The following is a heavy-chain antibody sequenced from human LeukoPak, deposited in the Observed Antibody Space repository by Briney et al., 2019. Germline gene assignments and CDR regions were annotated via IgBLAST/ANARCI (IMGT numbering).Heavy chain of an antibody. Sequence: TGGSLRLSCAASGFTFSSYWMHWVRHAPGKGLVWVSRINTDGSSTSYADSVKGRFTISRDNAKNTLYLQMNSLRAEDTAVYYCARDHTYYYGSGSYYPDYYYMDVWGKGTTVTVSS. D-gene: IGHD3-10*01. CDR2: INTDGSST. V-gene: IGHV3-74*01. CDR1: GFTFSSYW. J-gene: IGHJ6*03. CDR3: ARDHTYYYGSGSYYPDYYYMDV.